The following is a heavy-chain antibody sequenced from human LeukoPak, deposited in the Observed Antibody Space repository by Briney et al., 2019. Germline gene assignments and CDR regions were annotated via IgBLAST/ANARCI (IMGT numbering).Heavy chain of an antibody. CDR1: GGTFSSYA. CDR2: IIPIFGTA. J-gene: IGHJ4*02. CDR3: ARVEYDSRTLDY. V-gene: IGHV1-69*01. D-gene: IGHD3-22*01. Sequence: SVKVSCKASGGTFSSYAISWVRQAPGQGLEWMGGIIPIFGTANYAQKFQGRVTITADESTSTAYMELSSLRSEDTAVYYCARVEYDSRTLDYWGQGTLVTVSS.